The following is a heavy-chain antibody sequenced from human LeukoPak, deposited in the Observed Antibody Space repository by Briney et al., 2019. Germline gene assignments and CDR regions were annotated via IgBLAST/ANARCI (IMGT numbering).Heavy chain of an antibody. CDR2: LSDSAVSS. D-gene: IGHD3-22*01. J-gene: IGHJ4*02. V-gene: IGHV3-23*01. Sequence: GGSLRLSYAVSGFTFSTFAMNWARQAPGKGLEWVSSLSDSAVSSYYADSVKGRFTISRDNSKNALYLQMNSLRAEDTATYYCAKAPDSSGFPSYFDSWGQGTLVAVSS. CDR1: GFTFSTFA. CDR3: AKAPDSSGFPSYFDS.